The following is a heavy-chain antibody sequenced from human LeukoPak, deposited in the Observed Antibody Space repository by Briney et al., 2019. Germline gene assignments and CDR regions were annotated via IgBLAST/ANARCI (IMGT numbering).Heavy chain of an antibody. CDR2: FGISGTI. CDR1: GFTVKNYD. J-gene: IGHJ4*02. D-gene: IGHD5/OR15-5a*01. CDR3: AGFGVYPY. Sequence: PGGSLRLSCAVSGFTVKNYDMHWVRQAPGEGPEWIAYFGISGTIYYADSVRGRLTISRDNAKNSRFLQMNSLRVDDTAIYYCAGFGVYPYWGQGTPVTVSS. V-gene: IGHV3-69-1*01.